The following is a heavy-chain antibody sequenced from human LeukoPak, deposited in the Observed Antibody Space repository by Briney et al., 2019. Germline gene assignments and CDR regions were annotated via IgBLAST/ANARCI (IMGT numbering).Heavy chain of an antibody. J-gene: IGHJ4*02. Sequence: PGGSLRLSCAASGFTFSNYWMSWVRQAPGQGLEWVANVKHDGSEKYYVDSVKGRFTISRDNAKNSLFLQMNSLRDEDTAVYYCASSSSRDYWGQGTLVTVSS. V-gene: IGHV3-7*03. CDR2: VKHDGSEK. CDR1: GFTFSNYW. D-gene: IGHD6-13*01. CDR3: ASSSSRDY.